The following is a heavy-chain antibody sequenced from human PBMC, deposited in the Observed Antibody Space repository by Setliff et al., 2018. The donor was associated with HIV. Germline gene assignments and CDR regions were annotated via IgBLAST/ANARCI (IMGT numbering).Heavy chain of an antibody. V-gene: IGHV3-7*01. Sequence: TGGSLRLSCAASGFTFSNYWMTWVRQAPGKGLEWVANIKEDGAEKNYVDSVKGRFTISRDNAKNSLYLQMNSLRAEDTAVYYCARRGQFFDDWGPGTLVTVTS. J-gene: IGHJ4*02. CDR3: ARRGQFFDD. CDR2: IKEDGAEK. CDR1: GFTFSNYW.